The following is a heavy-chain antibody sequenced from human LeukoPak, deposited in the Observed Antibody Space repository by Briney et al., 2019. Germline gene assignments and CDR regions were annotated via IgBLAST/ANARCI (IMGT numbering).Heavy chain of an antibody. J-gene: IGHJ4*02. CDR1: GFTFSSYS. V-gene: IGHV3-48*04. Sequence: GGSLRLSCAASGFTFSSYSMNWVRQAPGKGLEWVSYISSSSSTIYYADSVKGRFTISRDNAKNSQYLQMNSLRAEDTAVYYCARDVGATEDYFDYWGQGTLVTVSS. CDR3: ARDVGATEDYFDY. D-gene: IGHD1-26*01. CDR2: ISSSSSTI.